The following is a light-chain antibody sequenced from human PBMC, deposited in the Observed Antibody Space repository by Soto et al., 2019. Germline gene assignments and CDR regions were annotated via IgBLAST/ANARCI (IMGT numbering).Light chain of an antibody. CDR1: NIESKS. Sequence: SYVLTQPPSVSVAPGQTATITCGGNNIESKSVHWYQQKPGQAPVLVVHDDRDWPSGIPERFSGSNSGNTATLTINRVEAGDEADYSCQVWDTSSDPYVVFGGGTKVTVL. CDR2: DDR. CDR3: QVWDTSSDPYVV. J-gene: IGLJ2*01. V-gene: IGLV3-21*02.